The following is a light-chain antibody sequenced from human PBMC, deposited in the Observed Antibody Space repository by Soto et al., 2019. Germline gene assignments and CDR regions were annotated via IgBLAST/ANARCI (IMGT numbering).Light chain of an antibody. V-gene: IGKV3-20*01. CDR2: GAS. J-gene: IGKJ1*01. CDR1: QSVSSSY. Sequence: EIVMTHSPATLSVSPWEIATLSCRASQSVSSSYLAWYQQKPGQAPRLLIYGASSRATGIPDRFSGSGSGTDFTLTISRLEPEDFAVYYCQQYGSRWTFGQGTKVDIK. CDR3: QQYGSRWT.